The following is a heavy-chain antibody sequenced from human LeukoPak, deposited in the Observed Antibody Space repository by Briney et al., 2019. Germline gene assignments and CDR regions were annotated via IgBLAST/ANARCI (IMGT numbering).Heavy chain of an antibody. CDR1: GFTFSSYG. CDR2: IWYDGSNK. J-gene: IGHJ4*02. Sequence: GRSLRLSCAASGFTFSSYGMHWVRQAPGKGLEWVALIWYDGSNKYYTDSVKGRFTISRDNSKNTLYLQMNSLRAEDTAVYYCAKGGSGYFYYFDYWGQGTLVTVSS. D-gene: IGHD3-22*01. V-gene: IGHV3-33*06. CDR3: AKGGSGYFYYFDY.